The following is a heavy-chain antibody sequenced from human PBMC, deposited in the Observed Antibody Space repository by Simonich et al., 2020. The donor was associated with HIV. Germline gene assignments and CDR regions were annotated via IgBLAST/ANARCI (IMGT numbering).Heavy chain of an antibody. CDR1: GYRFTSFW. J-gene: IGHJ5*02. D-gene: IGHD6-19*01. V-gene: IGHV5-51*01. CDR3: ARQYSSGWYFWFDP. Sequence: EVQLVQSGAEVKKPGESLTISCTGSGYRFTSFWFGVVRRMPGKGLEWMWSNDPGDTETRDNPACQGKVTISADKSISTAYLQWSSLKASDTAMYDCARQYSSGWYFWFDPWGQGTLVTVSS. CDR2: NDPGDTET.